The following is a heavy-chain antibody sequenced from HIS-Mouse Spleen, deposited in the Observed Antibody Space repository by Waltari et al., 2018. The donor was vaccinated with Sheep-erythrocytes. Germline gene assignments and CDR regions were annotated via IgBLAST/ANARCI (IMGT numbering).Heavy chain of an antibody. V-gene: IGHV4-31*03. CDR1: GRPISSRGYY. D-gene: IGHD3-10*01. CDR2: IYYSGST. CDR3: ARLITMVRGVTWYFDL. J-gene: IGHJ2*01. Sequence: QVQLQESGPGLVKPSQTLSLTCPVSGRPISSRGYYWRWIRQHPGKGLEWIGYIYYSGSTYYNPSLKSRVTISVDTSKNQFSLKLSSVTAADTAVYYCARLITMVRGVTWYFDLWGRGTLVTVSS.